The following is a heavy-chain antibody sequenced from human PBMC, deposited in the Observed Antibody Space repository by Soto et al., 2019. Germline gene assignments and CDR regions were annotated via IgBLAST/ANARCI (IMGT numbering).Heavy chain of an antibody. CDR3: ARPHVGSGWCVDF. CDR1: GASITSSNW. V-gene: IGHV4-4*02. J-gene: IGHJ4*02. Sequence: SETLSLTCAVSGASITSSNWWTWVRQPPGKGLEWIGDIFHSGKTNYNPSFKSRVTISVDKSKNQFSLKLTSVTAADTAVYYCARPHVGSGWCVDFWGQGTLVTVSS. D-gene: IGHD6-19*01. CDR2: IFHSGKT.